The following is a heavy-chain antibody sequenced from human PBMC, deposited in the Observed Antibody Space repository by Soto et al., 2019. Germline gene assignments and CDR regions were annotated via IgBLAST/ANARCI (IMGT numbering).Heavy chain of an antibody. Sequence: SETLSLTCTVSGVSISSGDYYWSWMRQPPGKGLEWIGYIYYSGSTYYNPSLKSRVTISVDTSKNQFSLKLSSVTAADTAVYYCARAVMVRDWNIPVNYYFDYWGQGTLVTVSS. CDR1: GVSISSGDYY. D-gene: IGHD1-1*01. CDR3: ARAVMVRDWNIPVNYYFDY. J-gene: IGHJ4*02. V-gene: IGHV4-30-4*01. CDR2: IYYSGST.